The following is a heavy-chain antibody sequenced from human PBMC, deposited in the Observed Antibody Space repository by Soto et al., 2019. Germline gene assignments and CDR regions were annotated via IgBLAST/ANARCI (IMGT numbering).Heavy chain of an antibody. CDR2: IYYGGKT. Sequence: SETLSLTCTVSGGSISSTSFWGWIRQPPGKGLEYIGSIYYGGKTHYNPSLKSRVSVSVDTSKNQFSLKLSSVTAADTAVYFCARHHSPYTWNYVYWFDPWGQGTLVTVSS. CDR1: GGSISSTSF. D-gene: IGHD1-7*01. V-gene: IGHV4-39*01. J-gene: IGHJ5*02. CDR3: ARHHSPYTWNYVYWFDP.